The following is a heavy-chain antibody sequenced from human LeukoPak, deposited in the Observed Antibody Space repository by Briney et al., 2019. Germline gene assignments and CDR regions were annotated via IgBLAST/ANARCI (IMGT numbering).Heavy chain of an antibody. D-gene: IGHD2-8*02. CDR1: GFTFSSYG. CDR2: IRYDGSNK. Sequence: GGSLRLSCAASGFTFSSYGMHWVRQAPGKGLEWVAFIRYDGSNKYHADSVRGRFTISRDNSKSTLSLQMNSLRAEDTAIYYCATYRQVLLPFESWGQGTLVTVSS. J-gene: IGHJ4*02. CDR3: ATYRQVLLPFES. V-gene: IGHV3-30*02.